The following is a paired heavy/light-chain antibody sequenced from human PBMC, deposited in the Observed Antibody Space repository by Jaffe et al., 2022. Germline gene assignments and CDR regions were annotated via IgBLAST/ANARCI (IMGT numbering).Heavy chain of an antibody. Sequence: EVQLLQSGAEVKKPGESVKISCQAFGYTFTNYWIGWVRQMPGKGLEWMGIIYPSSSNTRYSPSFQGQVTISADKSISTAFLQWSSLKASDTAIYYCVRRAYCAGDCYPRAFDLWGRGTLVTVSS. CDR3: VRRAYCAGDCYPRAFDL. J-gene: IGHJ2*01. CDR2: IYPSSSNT. D-gene: IGHD2-21*02. CDR1: GYTFTNYW. V-gene: IGHV5-51*03.
Light chain of an antibody. CDR2: ENT. J-gene: IGLJ3*02. Sequence: QSVLTQPPSVSAAPGQKVTISCSGNSSNFGNSYVSWYQQLPGTVPKLLIYENTKRPSEIPDRFSGSKSGTSATLGITGLQTGDEADYYCGTWDSSLSAGEWVFGGGTKLTVL. V-gene: IGLV1-51*02. CDR1: SSNFGNSY. CDR3: GTWDSSLSAGEWV.